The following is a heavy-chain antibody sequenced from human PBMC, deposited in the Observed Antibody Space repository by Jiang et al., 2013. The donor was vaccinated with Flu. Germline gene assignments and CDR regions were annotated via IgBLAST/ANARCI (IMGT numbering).Heavy chain of an antibody. CDR3: AKGIVVVPAASVLFDY. CDR2: ISGSGGST. Sequence: VQLLESGGGLVQPGGSLRLSCAASGFTFSSYAMSWVRQAPGKGLEWVSAISGSGGSTYYADSVKGRFTISRDNSRNTLYLQMNSLRAEDTAVYYCAKGIVVVPAASVLFDYWGQGTLVTVSS. V-gene: IGHV3-23*01. J-gene: IGHJ4*02. CDR1: GFTFSSYA. D-gene: IGHD2-2*01.